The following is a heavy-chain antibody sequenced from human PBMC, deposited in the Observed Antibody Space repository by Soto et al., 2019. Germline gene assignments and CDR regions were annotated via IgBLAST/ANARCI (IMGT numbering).Heavy chain of an antibody. CDR2: ISGSGGST. J-gene: IGHJ5*02. CDR3: AKDPHYGDYGLISFDP. Sequence: PGGSLRLSCAASGFAFSSYAMSWVRQAPGKGLEWVPAISGSGGSTYYADSVKGRFTISRDNSKNTLYLQMNSLRAEDTAVYYCAKDPHYGDYGLISFDPWGQGTLVTVSS. CDR1: GFAFSSYA. V-gene: IGHV3-23*01. D-gene: IGHD4-17*01.